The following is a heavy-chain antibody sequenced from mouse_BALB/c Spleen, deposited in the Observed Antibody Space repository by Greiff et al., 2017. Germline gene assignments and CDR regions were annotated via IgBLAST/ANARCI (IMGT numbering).Heavy chain of an antibody. Sequence: QVQLQQSGPELVKPGASVKISCKASGYAFSSSWMNWVKQRPGQGLEWIGRIYPGDGDTNYNGKFKGKATLTADKSSSTAYMQLSSLTSDDSAVYFCARVDYYGSRDYAMDYWGQGTSVTVSS. D-gene: IGHD1-1*01. CDR1: GYAFSSSW. CDR2: IYPGDGDT. V-gene: IGHV1-82*01. CDR3: ARVDYYGSRDYAMDY. J-gene: IGHJ4*01.